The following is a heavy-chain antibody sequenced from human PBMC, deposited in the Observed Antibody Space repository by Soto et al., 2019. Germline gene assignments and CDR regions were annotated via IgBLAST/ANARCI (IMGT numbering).Heavy chain of an antibody. D-gene: IGHD3-10*01. V-gene: IGHV4-59*01. CDR1: GGSITSYY. CDR3: ARRYGSAFDI. J-gene: IGHJ3*02. Sequence: QVQLQESGPGLVKPSETLSLTCTVSGGSITSYYWSWIRQPPGKGLEWIGYIYYSGSTNYNPSLRSRVTISVDTSKNQFSLKFSSVTAADTAVYYCARRYGSAFDIWGQGTMVTVSS. CDR2: IYYSGST.